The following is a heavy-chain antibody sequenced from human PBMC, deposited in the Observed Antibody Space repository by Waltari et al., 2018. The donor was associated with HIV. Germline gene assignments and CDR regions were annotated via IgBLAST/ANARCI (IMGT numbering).Heavy chain of an antibody. Sequence: QLQLQESGPGLVKPSETLSLTCTVSAGSISSRSYYWGWIRQPPGKGLEWIGSIYYSGSTYYNPSLKSRVTISVDTSKNQFSLKLSSVTAADTAVYYCARHSLTYYYDSSGYSVAFDYWGQGTLVTVSS. V-gene: IGHV4-39*01. CDR3: ARHSLTYYYDSSGYSVAFDY. CDR2: IYYSGST. CDR1: AGSISSRSYY. D-gene: IGHD3-22*01. J-gene: IGHJ4*02.